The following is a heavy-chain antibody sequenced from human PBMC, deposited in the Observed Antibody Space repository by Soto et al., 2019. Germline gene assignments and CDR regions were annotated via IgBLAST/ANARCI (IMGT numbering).Heavy chain of an antibody. CDR3: ARGGRPPYYYDSSGPERSFDY. CDR2: IYYSGST. D-gene: IGHD3-22*01. CDR1: GGSISSYY. Sequence: QVQLQESGPGLVKPSETLSLTCTVSGGSISSYYWSWIRQPPGKGLEWIGYIYYSGSTNYNPSLKSRVTISVDTSKNQFYLKLSSVTAADTAVYYCARGGRPPYYYDSSGPERSFDYWGQGTLVTVSS. J-gene: IGHJ4*02. V-gene: IGHV4-59*01.